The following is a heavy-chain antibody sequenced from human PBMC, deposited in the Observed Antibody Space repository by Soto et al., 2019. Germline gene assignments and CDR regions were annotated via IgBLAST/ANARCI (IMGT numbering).Heavy chain of an antibody. V-gene: IGHV3-21*01. Sequence: GGSLRLSCAASGFTFSSYSMNWVRQAPGKGLEWVSSISSSSSYIYYADSVKGRFTIPRDNAKNSLYLQMNSLRAEDTAVYYCARDRAMVRSPRMDVWGQGTTVTVSS. CDR3: ARDRAMVRSPRMDV. D-gene: IGHD3-10*01. CDR1: GFTFSSYS. J-gene: IGHJ6*02. CDR2: ISSSSSYI.